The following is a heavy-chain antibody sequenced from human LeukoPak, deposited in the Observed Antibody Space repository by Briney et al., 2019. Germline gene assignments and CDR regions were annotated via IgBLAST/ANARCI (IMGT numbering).Heavy chain of an antibody. J-gene: IGHJ4*02. CDR2: IYYSGST. CDR3: ARHGGGAVTTNLDY. CDR1: GGSFSGYY. Sequence: PSETLSLTCAVYGGSFSGYYWSWIRQPPGKGLEWIGSIYYSGSTYYNPSLKSRVTISVDTSKNQFSLKLSSVTAADTAVYYCARHGGGAVTTNLDYWGQGTLVTASS. V-gene: IGHV4-34*01. D-gene: IGHD4-17*01.